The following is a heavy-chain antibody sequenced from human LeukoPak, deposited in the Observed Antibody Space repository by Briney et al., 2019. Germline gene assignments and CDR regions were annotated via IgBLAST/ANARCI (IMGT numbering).Heavy chain of an antibody. CDR3: ARQNGAQNYYYYMDV. J-gene: IGHJ6*03. V-gene: IGHV3-23*01. Sequence: GGSLRLSCAASGFTFSSYAMSWVRQAPGKGLEWVSAISGSGGSTYYADSVKGRFTISRDNSKNTLYLQMNSLRAEDTAVYYCARQNGAQNYYYYMDVWGKGTTVTVSS. CDR2: ISGSGGST. CDR1: GFTFSSYA. D-gene: IGHD3-10*01.